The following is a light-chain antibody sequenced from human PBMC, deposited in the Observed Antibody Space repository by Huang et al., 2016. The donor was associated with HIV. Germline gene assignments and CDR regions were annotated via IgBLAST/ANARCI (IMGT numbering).Light chain of an antibody. J-gene: IGKJ4*01. Sequence: DIQMTQSPSSLSASVGDRVTITCQASQDISNYLNWYQQKPGKAPKLLIYDASKLETGVPSRFIGSGTGTDCTFTISSLQPEDIATYYCQQYDNLLALTFGGGTKVEIK. CDR2: DAS. CDR3: QQYDNLLALT. V-gene: IGKV1-33*01. CDR1: QDISNY.